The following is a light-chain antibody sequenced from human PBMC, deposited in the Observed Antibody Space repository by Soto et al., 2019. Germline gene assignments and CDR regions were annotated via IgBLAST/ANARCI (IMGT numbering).Light chain of an antibody. J-gene: IGLJ3*02. CDR1: SSDVGGNKY. Sequence: QSALTQPASESGSPGQSINISCTGTSSDVGGNKYVSWYQHHPGKAPKLITYEVSNRPSGVSNRFSGSKSGNTASLTISGLQAEDEADYYCSSYTGSSTLVVFGGGTKLTVL. CDR3: SSYTGSSTLVV. V-gene: IGLV2-14*01. CDR2: EVS.